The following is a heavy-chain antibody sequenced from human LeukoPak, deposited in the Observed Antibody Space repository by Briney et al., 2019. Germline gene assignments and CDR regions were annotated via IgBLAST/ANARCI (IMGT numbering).Heavy chain of an antibody. J-gene: IGHJ4*02. CDR2: ISGSGGST. Sequence: GGSLRLSCAAPGFTFSSCAMNWVRQAPGKGLEWVSSISGSGGSTYYADSVKGRFTIFRDNSKNTLYLQVNSLRAEDTAVYYCAKIWSPVYNDFWSDYSPYYFDYWGQGTLVTVSS. CDR1: GFTFSSCA. D-gene: IGHD3-3*01. CDR3: AKIWSPVYNDFWSDYSPYYFDY. V-gene: IGHV3-23*01.